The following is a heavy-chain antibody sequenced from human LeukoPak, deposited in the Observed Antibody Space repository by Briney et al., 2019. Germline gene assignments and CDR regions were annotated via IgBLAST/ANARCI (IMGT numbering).Heavy chain of an antibody. J-gene: IGHJ4*02. CDR2: ISGSGGST. Sequence: QSGGSLTLSCAASGFTFSSYAMSWVRQAPGKGLEWVSAISGSGGSTYYADSVKGRFTISRDNSKNTLYLQMNSLRAEDTAVYYCAKVSRFLEWLPAYGYFDYWGQGTLVTVSS. D-gene: IGHD3-3*01. CDR3: AKVSRFLEWLPAYGYFDY. V-gene: IGHV3-23*01. CDR1: GFTFSSYA.